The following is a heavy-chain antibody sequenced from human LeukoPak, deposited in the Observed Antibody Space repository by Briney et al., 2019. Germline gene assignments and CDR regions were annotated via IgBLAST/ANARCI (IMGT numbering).Heavy chain of an antibody. V-gene: IGHV3-15*01. Sequence: PGGSLRLSCAASGFSFSTYTMNWVRQAPGKGLEWVGRIKSKTDGGTTDYAAPVKGRFTISRDDSKNTLYLQMNSLKTEDTAVYYCTTELRSSSWYSDDYWGQGTLVTVSS. CDR1: GFSFSTYT. D-gene: IGHD6-13*01. CDR3: TTELRSSSWYSDDY. CDR2: IKSKTDGGTT. J-gene: IGHJ4*02.